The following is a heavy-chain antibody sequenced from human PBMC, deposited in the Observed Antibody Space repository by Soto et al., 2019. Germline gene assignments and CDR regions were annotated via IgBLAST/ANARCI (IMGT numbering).Heavy chain of an antibody. D-gene: IGHD3-10*01. V-gene: IGHV1-8*01. Sequence: GASVKVSCKASGYTFTSYDINWVRQATGQGLEWMGWMNPNSGNTGYAQKFQGRVTMTRNTSISTAYMELSSLRSEDTAVYYCARGPITMVRGVIIGGFPDYWGQGTLVTVSS. J-gene: IGHJ4*02. CDR3: ARGPITMVRGVIIGGFPDY. CDR1: GYTFTSYD. CDR2: MNPNSGNT.